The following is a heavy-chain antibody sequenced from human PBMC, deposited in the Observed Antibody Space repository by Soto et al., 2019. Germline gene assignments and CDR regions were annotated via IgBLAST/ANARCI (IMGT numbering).Heavy chain of an antibody. CDR2: INHSGST. D-gene: IGHD3-10*01. CDR3: ARGLVVRLWFGELLPYYYGMDV. J-gene: IGHJ6*02. CDR1: SGSFSGYY. Sequence: SETLSLTCAVYSGSFSGYYWSWIRQPPGKGLEWIGEINHSGSTNYNPSLKSRVTISVDTSKNQFSLKLSSVTAADTAVYYCARGLVVRLWFGELLPYYYGMDVWGQGTTVTVSS. V-gene: IGHV4-34*01.